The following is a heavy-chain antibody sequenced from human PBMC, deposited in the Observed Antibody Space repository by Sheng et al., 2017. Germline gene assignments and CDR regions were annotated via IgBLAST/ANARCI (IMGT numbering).Heavy chain of an antibody. CDR2: IIPILGIA. J-gene: IGHJ5*02. CDR3: AREEVAATHWFDP. CDR1: GGTFSSYT. Sequence: QVQLVQSGAEVKKPGSSVKVSCKASGGTFSSYTISWVRQAPGQGLEWMGRIIPILGIANYAQKFQGRVTITADKSTSTAYMELSSLRSEDTAVYYCAREEVAATHWFDPWGRGNPSVTVSS. V-gene: IGHV1-69*08. D-gene: IGHD2-15*01.